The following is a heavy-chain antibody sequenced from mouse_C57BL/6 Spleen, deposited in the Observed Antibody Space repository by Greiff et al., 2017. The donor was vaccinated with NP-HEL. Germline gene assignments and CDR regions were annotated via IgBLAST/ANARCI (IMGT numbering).Heavy chain of an antibody. CDR1: GYTFTSSW. V-gene: IGHV1-55*01. CDR3: ARDLYYGPYYFDY. D-gene: IGHD1-1*01. J-gene: IGHJ2*01. CDR2: IYPGRGST. Sequence: VQLQQPGAELVKPGASVKMSCKASGYTFTSSWITWVKQRPGQGLAWIGDIYPGRGSTNYNEQFKSTATLTVGTSSSTAYSQLSSLTSEDAAVYYCARDLYYGPYYFDYWGQGTTLTVSS.